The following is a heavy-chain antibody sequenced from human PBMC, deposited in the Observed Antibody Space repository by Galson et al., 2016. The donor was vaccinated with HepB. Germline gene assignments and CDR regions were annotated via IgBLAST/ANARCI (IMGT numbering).Heavy chain of an antibody. D-gene: IGHD3-3*01. CDR3: AKAVTRKTIFGVVTGKEGAHYGMDV. J-gene: IGHJ6*02. Sequence: SLRLSCAASGFIFSNYAMSWVRQVPGKGLEWVSAISGSGGSTHYADSVKGRFTISRDNSKNTLYLQMNSLRAEDTAVYYCAKAVTRKTIFGVVTGKEGAHYGMDVWGQGTTVTVSS. V-gene: IGHV3-23*01. CDR1: GFIFSNYA. CDR2: ISGSGGST.